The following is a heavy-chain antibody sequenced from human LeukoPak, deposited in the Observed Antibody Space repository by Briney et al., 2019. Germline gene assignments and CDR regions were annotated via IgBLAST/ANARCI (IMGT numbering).Heavy chain of an antibody. J-gene: IGHJ4*02. CDR3: ARVNSGSYLLSFDY. D-gene: IGHD1-26*01. CDR2: MNPESGST. V-gene: IGHV1-8*03. CDR1: GYTFTSFL. Sequence: ASVKVSCKASGYTFTSFLVRWVRRAAGQGLEWVGWMNPESGSTGYAQKFQGRVTITRNTSISTAYMELSSLRSEDTAVYYCARVNSGSYLLSFDYWGQRTLVTVSS.